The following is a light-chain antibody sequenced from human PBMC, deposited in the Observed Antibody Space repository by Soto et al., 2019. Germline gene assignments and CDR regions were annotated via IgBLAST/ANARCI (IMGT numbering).Light chain of an antibody. Sequence: EKVMTQSPATLSVSPGERATLSCRASQSVSSYLAWYQQKPGQAPRLLIYDAFNRATGIPARFSGSGSGTDFTLTISSLEPEDSAVYYCQQRNVWPPVTFGQGTRLGI. CDR3: QQRNVWPPVT. CDR1: QSVSSY. J-gene: IGKJ5*01. CDR2: DAF. V-gene: IGKV3-11*01.